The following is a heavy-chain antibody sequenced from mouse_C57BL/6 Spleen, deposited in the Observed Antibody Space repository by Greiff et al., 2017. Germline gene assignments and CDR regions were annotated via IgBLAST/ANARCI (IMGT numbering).Heavy chain of an antibody. J-gene: IGHJ2*01. Sequence: EVKLMESGAELVRPGASVKLSCTASGFNIKDDYMHWVKQRPEQGLEWIGWIDPENGDTEYASKFQGKATITADTSSNTAYLQLSSLTSEDTAVYYCTKPFDYWGQGTTLTVSS. CDR2: IDPENGDT. CDR1: GFNIKDDY. V-gene: IGHV14-4*01. CDR3: TKPFDY.